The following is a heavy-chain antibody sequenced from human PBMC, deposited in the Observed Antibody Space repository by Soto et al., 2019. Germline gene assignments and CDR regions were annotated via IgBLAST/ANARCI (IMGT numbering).Heavy chain of an antibody. CDR2: MYTTGST. CDR3: ARDLWGYCGTDCYPLDV. V-gene: IGHV4-59*01. CDR1: GGSISRYY. Sequence: QVQLQESGPGLVKPSETLSLTCTVSGGSISRYYWSWIRQPPGKGLEWIGYMYTTGSTVYNPPFKRRVTISVDTSKNQFSLKLNSVTAADTAVYYCARDLWGYCGTDCYPLDVWGQGTTVTVSS. D-gene: IGHD2-21*02. J-gene: IGHJ6*02.